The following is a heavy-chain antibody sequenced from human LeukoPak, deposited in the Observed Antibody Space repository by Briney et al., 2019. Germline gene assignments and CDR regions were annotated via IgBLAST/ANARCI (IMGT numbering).Heavy chain of an antibody. V-gene: IGHV1-46*01. J-gene: IGHJ4*02. D-gene: IGHD3-22*01. CDR1: GYTFTSYY. CDR3: AREGSTTMIVVVSSFDY. Sequence: ASVKVSCKASGYTFTSYYMHWVRQAPGQGLEWMGIINPSGGSTSYAQKFKGRVTMTRDTSTSTVYMELSSMRSDDTAVYYCAREGSTTMIVVVSSFDYWGQGTLVTVSS. CDR2: INPSGGST.